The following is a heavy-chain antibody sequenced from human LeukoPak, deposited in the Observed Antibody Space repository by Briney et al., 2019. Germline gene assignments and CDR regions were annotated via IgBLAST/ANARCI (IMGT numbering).Heavy chain of an antibody. CDR3: ARAPRYSYGRGHY. V-gene: IGHV1-2*02. CDR1: GYTFTGYY. CDR2: INPNSGGT. D-gene: IGHD5-18*01. J-gene: IGHJ4*02. Sequence: ASVKVSCKASGYTFTGYYMHWVRQAPGQGLEWMGWINPNSGGTNYAQKFQGRVTMTRDTSISTAYMELSRLRSDDTAVYYCARAPRYSYGRGHYWGQGTLVTVSS.